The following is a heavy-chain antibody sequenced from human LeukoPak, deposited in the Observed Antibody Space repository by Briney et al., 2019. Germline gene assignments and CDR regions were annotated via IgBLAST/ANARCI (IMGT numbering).Heavy chain of an antibody. D-gene: IGHD6-19*01. Sequence: ASVKVSCKASGYTFTGYYMHWVRQAPGRGLEWMGRINPNSGGTNYAQKFQGRVTMTRDTSISTAYMELSRLRSDDTAVYYCARDKVRIAVAAFDYWGQGTLVTVSS. V-gene: IGHV1-2*06. CDR2: INPNSGGT. CDR3: ARDKVRIAVAAFDY. J-gene: IGHJ4*02. CDR1: GYTFTGYY.